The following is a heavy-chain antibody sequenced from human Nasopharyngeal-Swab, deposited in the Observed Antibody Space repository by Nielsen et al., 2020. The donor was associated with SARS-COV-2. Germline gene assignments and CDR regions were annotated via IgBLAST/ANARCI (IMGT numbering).Heavy chain of an antibody. CDR3: ARDLSSSWPRGWFDP. Sequence: GGSLRLSCAASGFTFSSYSMNWVRQAPGKGLEWVSSISSSSSYIYYADSVKGRFTISRDNAKNSLYLQMNSLRAEDTAVYYCARDLSSSWPRGWFDPWGQGTLVTVSS. CDR1: GFTFSSYS. V-gene: IGHV3-21*01. D-gene: IGHD6-13*01. J-gene: IGHJ5*02. CDR2: ISSSSSYI.